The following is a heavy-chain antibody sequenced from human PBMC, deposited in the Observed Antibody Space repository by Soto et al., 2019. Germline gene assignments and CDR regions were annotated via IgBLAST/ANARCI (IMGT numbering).Heavy chain of an antibody. V-gene: IGHV1-18*01. Sequence: HVQLVQSGAEVREPGASVKVSCKASGYTFTNYGVSWVRQAPGQGLEWMGWIGGYKGNTNYAQKLHGRVTLTTYTSTCSAYIDLRSLRPLDTAVYYCAPHTLDTGLPSGYWGQGTLVTVSS. J-gene: IGHJ4*02. CDR3: APHTLDTGLPSGY. D-gene: IGHD5-18*01. CDR2: IGGYKGNT. CDR1: GYTFTNYG.